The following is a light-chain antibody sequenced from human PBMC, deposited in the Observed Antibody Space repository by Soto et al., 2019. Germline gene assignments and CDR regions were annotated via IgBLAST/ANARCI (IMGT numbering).Light chain of an antibody. J-gene: IGKJ1*01. CDR1: QSVRNNY. CDR3: QQYGTSPRT. CDR2: AAS. V-gene: IGKV3-20*01. Sequence: WTQSHGALSLSHGERATLSCRASQSVRNNYLAWYQQRPGQAPRLLIYAASSRATGIPDRFSGSGSGTDFTLTISRLEPEDFAVYYCQQYGTSPRTFGQGTKVDI.